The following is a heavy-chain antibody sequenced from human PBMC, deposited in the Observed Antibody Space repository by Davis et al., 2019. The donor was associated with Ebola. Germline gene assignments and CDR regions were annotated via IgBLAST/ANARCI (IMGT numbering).Heavy chain of an antibody. D-gene: IGHD3-3*01. CDR1: GGSFSGYY. CDR2: INHSGST. J-gene: IGHJ5*02. Sequence: PSETLSLTCAVYGGSFSGYYWSWIRQPPGKGLEWIGEINHSGSTNYNPSLKSRVTISVDTSKNQFSLKLSSVTAADTAVYYCARDFDFWSGYLWFDPWGQGTLVTVSS. V-gene: IGHV4-34*01. CDR3: ARDFDFWSGYLWFDP.